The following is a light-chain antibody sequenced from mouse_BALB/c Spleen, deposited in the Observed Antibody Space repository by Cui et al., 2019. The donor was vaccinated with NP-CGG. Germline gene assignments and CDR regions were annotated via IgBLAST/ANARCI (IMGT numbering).Light chain of an antibody. Sequence: QAVVNQESAPTTSPRETVKTNCRSNTGAVTTSNYANWVQEKPDHLFTGLIGGTNNRVPGVPARFSGSLIGDKAALTITGAQTEDEAIYFCALWYSNHWVFGGGTKLTVL. V-gene: IGLV1*01. CDR3: ALWYSNHWV. J-gene: IGLJ1*01. CDR1: TGAVTTSNY. CDR2: GTN.